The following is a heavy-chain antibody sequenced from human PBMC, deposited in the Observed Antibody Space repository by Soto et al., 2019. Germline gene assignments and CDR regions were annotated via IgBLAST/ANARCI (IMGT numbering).Heavy chain of an antibody. J-gene: IGHJ6*02. CDR3: ARDESRITIFGVAYYYGMDV. CDR1: GYTFTSYY. V-gene: IGHV1-46*01. D-gene: IGHD3-3*01. Sequence: ASVKVSCKASGYTFTSYYMHWVRQAPGQGLEWMGIINPSGGSTSYAQKFQGRVTMTRDTSTSTVYMELSSLRSEDTAVYYCARDESRITIFGVAYYYGMDVWGQGTTVTVSS. CDR2: INPSGGST.